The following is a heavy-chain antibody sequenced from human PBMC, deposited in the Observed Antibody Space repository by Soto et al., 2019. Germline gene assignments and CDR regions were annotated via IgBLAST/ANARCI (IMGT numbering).Heavy chain of an antibody. Sequence: DVNLVHSGGGSAQPGGSLRLSCATSGFTFSNYAMTWVRQVPGRGLQWVSTILPDETGFYTISVKGRFTISRDNYRGIVYLQMNDLWVEDAAIYYCAKDRLPTSGQRFYFDSWGQGSLVTVSS. D-gene: IGHD2-15*01. CDR3: AKDRLPTSGQRFYFDS. CDR2: ILPDETG. CDR1: GFTFSNYA. J-gene: IGHJ4*02. V-gene: IGHV3-23*04.